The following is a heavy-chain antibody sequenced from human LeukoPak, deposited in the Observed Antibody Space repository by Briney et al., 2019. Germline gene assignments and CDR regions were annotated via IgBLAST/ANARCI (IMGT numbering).Heavy chain of an antibody. D-gene: IGHD2-15*01. CDR3: ARGAYCSGGRCPGAFDI. Sequence: PGESLRLSCAASGFTFSSYAMYWVRKAPGKGLEWVTIIWYDGSNKNYADSVKGRFTISRDNSKNTLYLQMNSLRAEDTAVYYCARGAYCSGGRCPGAFDIWGQGTMVTVSS. CDR2: IWYDGSNK. J-gene: IGHJ3*02. V-gene: IGHV3-33*01. CDR1: GFTFSSYA.